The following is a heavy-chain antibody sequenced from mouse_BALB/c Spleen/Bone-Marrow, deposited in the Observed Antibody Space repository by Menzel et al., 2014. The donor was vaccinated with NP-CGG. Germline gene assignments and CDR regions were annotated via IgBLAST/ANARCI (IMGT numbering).Heavy chain of an antibody. Sequence: EVKLQESGGGLVQPGGSLKLSCAASGFDFSRYWMTWVRQAPGKGLEWIGEINPDSSTINYTPPLKEKFIISRDNAKNTLYLQMSKVRSEDTALYYCARPGYYGYQDVWGAGTTVTVSS. CDR1: GFDFSRYW. CDR2: INPDSSTI. V-gene: IGHV4-1*02. J-gene: IGHJ1*01. D-gene: IGHD1-2*01. CDR3: ARPGYYGYQDV.